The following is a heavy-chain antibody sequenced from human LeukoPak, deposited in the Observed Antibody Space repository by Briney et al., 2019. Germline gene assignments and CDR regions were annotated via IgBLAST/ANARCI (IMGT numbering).Heavy chain of an antibody. CDR2: ISYDGSNK. Sequence: GGSLRLSCEASGFTFSSYGMHWVRQAPGKGLEWVAVISYDGSNKYYADSVKGRFTISRDNSKNTLYLQMNSLRGEDTAVYYCAKGPGKFWSGHDYWGQGTLVTVSS. CDR3: AKGPGKFWSGHDY. J-gene: IGHJ4*02. D-gene: IGHD3-3*01. V-gene: IGHV3-30*18. CDR1: GFTFSSYG.